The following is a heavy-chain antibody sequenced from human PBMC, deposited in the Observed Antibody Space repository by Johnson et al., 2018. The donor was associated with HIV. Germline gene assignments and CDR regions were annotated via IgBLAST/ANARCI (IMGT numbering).Heavy chain of an antibody. Sequence: QVQLVESGGGVVQPGRSLRLSCAASKFAFSTYGMHWVRQATGKGLEWVAVIWYDGSNKYYADSVKGRFTISRDNSKNTLYLQMNSRSAEDTAVYYCAREGDSSGMVFLDAFDIWGQGTMVTVSS. D-gene: IGHD6-25*01. J-gene: IGHJ3*02. CDR2: IWYDGSNK. V-gene: IGHV3-30*04. CDR1: KFAFSTYG. CDR3: AREGDSSGMVFLDAFDI.